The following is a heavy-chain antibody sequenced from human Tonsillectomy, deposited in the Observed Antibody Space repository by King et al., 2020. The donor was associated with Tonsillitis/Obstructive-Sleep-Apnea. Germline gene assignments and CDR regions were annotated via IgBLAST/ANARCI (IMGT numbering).Heavy chain of an antibody. Sequence: VQLQESCPGLVKPSETLSLTCTVSGGSISSYYWSWIRPPPGKGLEWIGYIYYSGSTNYNPSLKSRVTISVDTSKNQFSLKLSSVTAADTAVYYCARASYYYDSSGYFDYYYYGMDVWGQGTTVTVSS. J-gene: IGHJ6*02. CDR3: ARASYYYDSSGYFDYYYYGMDV. V-gene: IGHV4-59*08. D-gene: IGHD3-22*01. CDR2: IYYSGST. CDR1: GGSISSYY.